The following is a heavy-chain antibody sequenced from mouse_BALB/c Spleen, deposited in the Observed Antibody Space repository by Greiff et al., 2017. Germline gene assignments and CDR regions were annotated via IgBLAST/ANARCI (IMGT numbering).Heavy chain of an antibody. CDR1: GYTFTSYY. J-gene: IGHJ3*01. V-gene: IGHV1S81*02. D-gene: IGHD1-1*01. CDR3: TRSGYYGSSSAY. Sequence: VQLQQSGAELVKPGASVKLSCKASGYTFTSYYMYWVKQRPGQGLEWIGEINPSNGGTNFNEKFKSKATLTVDKSSSTAYMQLSSLTSEDSAVYYCTRSGYYGSSSAYWGQGTLVTVSA. CDR2: INPSNGGT.